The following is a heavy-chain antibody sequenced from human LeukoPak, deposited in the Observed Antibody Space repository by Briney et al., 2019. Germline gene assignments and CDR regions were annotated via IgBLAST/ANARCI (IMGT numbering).Heavy chain of an antibody. CDR1: GFTLSSYA. D-gene: IGHD3-3*01. CDR3: ARRFDL. Sequence: GGSLRLSCAASGFTLSSYAMGWVRQAPGKGLEWVSDISGGGDSAQSADSVKGRFTISGDNTKNSLYLQMNSLRAEDTAVYYCARRFDLWGQGTTVTVSS. V-gene: IGHV3-23*01. J-gene: IGHJ6*02. CDR2: ISGGGDSA.